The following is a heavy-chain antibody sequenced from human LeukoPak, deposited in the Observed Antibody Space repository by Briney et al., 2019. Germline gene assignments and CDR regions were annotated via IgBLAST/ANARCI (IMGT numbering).Heavy chain of an antibody. CDR1: GGTFSSYA. Sequence: SVKVSCKASGGTFSSYAISWVRQAPGQGLEWMGGIIPIFGTANYAQKFQGRVTITADESTSTAYMELSSLRSEDTAVYYCARFTIFGVVTTDYYYYMDVWGKGTTVTVSS. V-gene: IGHV1-69*13. CDR2: IIPIFGTA. CDR3: ARFTIFGVVTTDYYYYMDV. D-gene: IGHD3-3*01. J-gene: IGHJ6*03.